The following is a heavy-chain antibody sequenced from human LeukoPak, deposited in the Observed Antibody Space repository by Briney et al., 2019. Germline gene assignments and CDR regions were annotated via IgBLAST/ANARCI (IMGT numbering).Heavy chain of an antibody. V-gene: IGHV5-51*01. Sequence: GESLKISCKGSGYSFISYWIGWLRQMPGKGLEGMGIIYPGDSDTRYSPSFQGQVTISADKSISTDYLQWSSLKASDTAMYYCARRGRDGYNSDWFDPWGQGTLVTVSS. J-gene: IGHJ5*02. CDR1: GYSFISYW. CDR3: ARRGRDGYNSDWFDP. D-gene: IGHD5-24*01. CDR2: IYPGDSDT.